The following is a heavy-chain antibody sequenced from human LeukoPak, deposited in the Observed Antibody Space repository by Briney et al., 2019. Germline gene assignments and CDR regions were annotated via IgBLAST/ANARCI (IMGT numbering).Heavy chain of an antibody. CDR2: FYYSGDT. J-gene: IGHJ4*02. V-gene: IGHV4-61*08. D-gene: IGHD3-9*01. CDR3: ARWNYDISTGHRYFDY. CDR1: XXSIXXGGYY. Sequence: LTXAXXXXSIXXGGYYWXXXRXPPXXGLXXIXXFYYSGDTNYNPALESRVIISVDTSKNQFSLKLSSLTAADTAVYYCARWNYDISTGHRYFDYWGQGTLVIVSS.